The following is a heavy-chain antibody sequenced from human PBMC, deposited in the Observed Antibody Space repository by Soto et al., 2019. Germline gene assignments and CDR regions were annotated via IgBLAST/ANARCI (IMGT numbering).Heavy chain of an antibody. D-gene: IGHD3-16*01. CDR2: ISTSGNT. Sequence: LSLTCSVSGVSMRNSYWTWIRQSAGKGLEWIGRISTSGNTNYNPSLNSRLTMSVDTSKNQVSLKLTSVTAADTAVYYCARGGGVPALGDPWGQGTLVTVSS. V-gene: IGHV4-4*07. CDR1: GVSMRNSY. CDR3: ARGGGVPALGDP. J-gene: IGHJ5*02.